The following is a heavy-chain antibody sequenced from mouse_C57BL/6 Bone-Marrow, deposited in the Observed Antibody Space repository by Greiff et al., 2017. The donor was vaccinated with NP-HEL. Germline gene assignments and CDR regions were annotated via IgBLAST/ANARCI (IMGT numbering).Heavy chain of an antibody. J-gene: IGHJ2*01. CDR1: GFNIKDDY. CDR2: IDPENGDT. Sequence: EVQLQQSGAELVRPGASVKLSCTASGFNIKDDYMHWVKQRPEQGLEWIGWIDPENGDTEYASKFQGKATITADTSSNTAYLQLSSLTSEDTAVYYCTTGIHYGNWGQGTTLTVSS. V-gene: IGHV14-4*01. CDR3: TTGIHYGN. D-gene: IGHD2-1*01.